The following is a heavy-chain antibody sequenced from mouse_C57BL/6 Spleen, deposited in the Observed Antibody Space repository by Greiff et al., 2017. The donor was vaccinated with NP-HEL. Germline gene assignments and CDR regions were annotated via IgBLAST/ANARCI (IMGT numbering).Heavy chain of an antibody. D-gene: IGHD2-3*01. CDR3: ARDPYDGYYLMGVDY. Sequence: QVQLQQPGAELVRPGTSVKLSCKASGYTFTSYWMHWVKQRPGQGLEWIGVIDPSDSYTNYNQKFKGKATLTVDTSSSTAYMQLSSLTSEDSAVYYCARDPYDGYYLMGVDYWGQGTSVTVSS. J-gene: IGHJ4*01. V-gene: IGHV1-59*01. CDR1: GYTFTSYW. CDR2: IDPSDSYT.